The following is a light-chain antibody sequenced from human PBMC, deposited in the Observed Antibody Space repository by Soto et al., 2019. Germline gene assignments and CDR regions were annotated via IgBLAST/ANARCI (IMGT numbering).Light chain of an antibody. CDR3: QQYKDWPTT. CDR1: QSISST. J-gene: IGKJ1*01. Sequence: EIVMMQSPATLSLSPGERATLSCRAGQSISSTVAWYQQKPGQAPRLLVYGASTRATGIPVRFSGSGSGTEFTLTISTLPSEDSAVYYCQQYKDWPTTFGQGTKVEIK. V-gene: IGKV3-15*01. CDR2: GAS.